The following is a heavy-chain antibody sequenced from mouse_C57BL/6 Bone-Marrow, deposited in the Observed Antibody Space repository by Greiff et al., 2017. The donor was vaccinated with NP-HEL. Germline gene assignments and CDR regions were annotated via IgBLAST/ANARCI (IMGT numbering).Heavy chain of an antibody. CDR1: GYTFTSYW. CDR2: IHPTSGST. J-gene: IGHJ4*01. D-gene: IGHD1-1*01. Sequence: QVQLKQPGAELVKPGASVTLSCKASGYTFTSYWLPWVKQRPGQGLEWIGMIHPTSGSTNYNEKFKSKATLTVDKSSSTAYMQLSSRTSEDTAVYYCTAYYYGSIYYYAMDYWGQGTSVTVSS. V-gene: IGHV1-64*01. CDR3: TAYYYGSIYYYAMDY.